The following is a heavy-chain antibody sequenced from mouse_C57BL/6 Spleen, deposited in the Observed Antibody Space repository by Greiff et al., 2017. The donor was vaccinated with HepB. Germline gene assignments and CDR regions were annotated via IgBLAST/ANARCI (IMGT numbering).Heavy chain of an antibody. CDR1: GFNIKDDY. Sequence: VQLQQSGAELVRPGASVKLSCTASGFNIKDDYMHWVKQRPEQGLEWIGWIDPENGDTEYASKFQGKATITADTSSNTAYLQLSSLTSEDTAVYYCTAYYSNYMDYWGQGTSVTVSS. D-gene: IGHD2-5*01. J-gene: IGHJ4*01. V-gene: IGHV14-4*01. CDR3: TAYYSNYMDY. CDR2: IDPENGDT.